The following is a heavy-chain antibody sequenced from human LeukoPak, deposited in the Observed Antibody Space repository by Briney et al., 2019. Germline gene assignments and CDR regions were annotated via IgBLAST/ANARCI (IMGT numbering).Heavy chain of an antibody. CDR3: AKAGVEDNYYFDY. D-gene: IGHD3-10*01. J-gene: IGHJ4*02. CDR1: GFTFDDYA. V-gene: IGHV3-9*01. CDR2: ISWNSGSI. Sequence: GRSLRLSCAASGFTFDDYAMHWVRQAPGTGLEWVSGISWNSGSIGYADSVKGRFTISRDNAKNSLYLQMNSLRAEDTALYYCAKAGVEDNYYFDYWGQGTLVTVSS.